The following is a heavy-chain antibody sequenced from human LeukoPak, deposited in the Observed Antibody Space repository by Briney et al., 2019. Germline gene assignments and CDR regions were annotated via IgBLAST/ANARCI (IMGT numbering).Heavy chain of an antibody. J-gene: IGHJ4*02. CDR2: IYYSGST. D-gene: IGHD3-10*01. Sequence: KPSETLSLTCTVSGGSISSYYWSWIRQPPGKGLEWIGYIYYSGSTNYNPSLKSRVTISVDTSKNQFSLKLSSVTAADTAVYYCARVGRPITMVRGVIITADFDYWGQGTLVTVSS. V-gene: IGHV4-59*01. CDR3: ARVGRPITMVRGVIITADFDY. CDR1: GGSISSYY.